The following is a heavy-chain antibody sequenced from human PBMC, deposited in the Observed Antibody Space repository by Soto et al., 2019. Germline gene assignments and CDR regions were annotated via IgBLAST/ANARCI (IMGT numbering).Heavy chain of an antibody. CDR3: ARHAYYCASGSPLDH. CDR2: IDWDGDQ. V-gene: IGHV2-70*01. D-gene: IGHD3-10*01. J-gene: IGHJ4*02. CDR1: GFSLSSNGMS. Sequence: SGPTLVNPTETLTLTCTFSGFSLSSNGMSVSWIRQPPGQALEWLAVIDWDGDQYYSTSLKTRLSISKDTSKNQVFLRLTNVDPADTATHFCARHAYYCASGSPLDHWGQGIPVTVSS.